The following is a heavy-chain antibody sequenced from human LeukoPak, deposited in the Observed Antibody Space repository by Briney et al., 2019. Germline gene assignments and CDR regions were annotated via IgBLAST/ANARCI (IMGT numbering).Heavy chain of an antibody. D-gene: IGHD3-10*01. CDR2: ITYDGYYK. J-gene: IGHJ4*02. CDR3: ARDLSPVVRASPMGY. CDR1: GFTFTSYG. Sequence: GGSLRLSCAASGFTFTSYGMRWVRQAPGKGPEWVALITYDGYYKYYSDSVKGRFTISSDPSKNTLYLQMNSLRAEDTAVYYCARDLSPVVRASPMGYWGQGTLVTVSS. V-gene: IGHV3-30*03.